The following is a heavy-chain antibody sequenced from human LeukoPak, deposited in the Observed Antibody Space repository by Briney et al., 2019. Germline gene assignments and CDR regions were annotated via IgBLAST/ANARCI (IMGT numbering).Heavy chain of an antibody. CDR2: INPNSGGT. CDR3: ASGTVVKGVGY. D-gene: IGHD4-23*01. CDR1: GYTFTGYY. J-gene: IGHJ4*02. V-gene: IGHV1-2*02. Sequence: VASVQFSCKASGYTFTGYYMHWVRQAPGQGLEWMGWINPNSGGTNYAQKFQGRVTMTRDTSISTAYMELSRLRSDDTAVYCCASGTVVKGVGYWGQGTLVTVSS.